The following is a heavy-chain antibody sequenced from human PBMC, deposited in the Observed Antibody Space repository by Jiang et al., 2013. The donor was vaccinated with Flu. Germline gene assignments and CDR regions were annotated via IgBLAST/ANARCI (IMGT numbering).Heavy chain of an antibody. D-gene: IGHD1-26*01. CDR3: ATSRWAYSGSYFEDHYFDN. J-gene: IGHJ4*02. CDR2: IIPVLGLP. V-gene: IGHV1-69*04. CDR1: EGTFSTYT. Sequence: SGAEVKKPGSSVKVSCKASEGTFSTYTITWMRQAPGQGLEWMGRIIPVLGLPNSAQQFRDRLTITADKSTGTAYMELSSLRSEDTAIYYCATSRWAYSGSYFEDHYFDNWGQGTLVTVSS.